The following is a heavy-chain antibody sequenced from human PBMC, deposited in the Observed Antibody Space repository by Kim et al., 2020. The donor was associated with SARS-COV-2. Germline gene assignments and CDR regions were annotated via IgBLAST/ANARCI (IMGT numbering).Heavy chain of an antibody. J-gene: IGHJ3*02. CDR3: ARMSVGATAVAFDI. Sequence: YSTSLKTRLTISKDTSKNQVVLTMTNMDPVDTATYYCARMSVGATAVAFDIWGQGTMVTVSS. V-gene: IGHV2-70*01. D-gene: IGHD1-26*01.